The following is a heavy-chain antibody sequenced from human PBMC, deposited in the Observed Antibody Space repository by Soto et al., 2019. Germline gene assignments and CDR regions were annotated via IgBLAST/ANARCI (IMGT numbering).Heavy chain of an antibody. Sequence: ASVKVSCKASGGTFSSYAISWVRQAPGQGLEWMGGIIPIFGTANYAQKFQGRVTITADKSTSTAYMELSSLRSEDTAVYYCGRDPNQGHYYYYGMDVWGQGTTVTVSS. J-gene: IGHJ6*02. CDR2: IIPIFGTA. V-gene: IGHV1-69*06. CDR1: GGTFSSYA. CDR3: GRDPNQGHYYYYGMDV. D-gene: IGHD2-8*01.